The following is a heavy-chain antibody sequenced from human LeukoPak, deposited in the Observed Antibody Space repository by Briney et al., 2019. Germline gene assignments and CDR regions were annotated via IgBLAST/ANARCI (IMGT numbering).Heavy chain of an antibody. Sequence: HPGGSLTLSWAPSGFTFRSYSMLWFPRAPGKGRDGVSSISSSSCYIYYADSVKGRFTTSRDNAKNSLYLQMTSLRDEDTAVYYCARDIGRDGYNPQGLLDYWGQGTLVTVSS. CDR2: ISSSSCYI. CDR3: ARDIGRDGYNPQGLLDY. CDR1: GFTFRSYS. V-gene: IGHV3-21*01. D-gene: IGHD5-24*01. J-gene: IGHJ4*02.